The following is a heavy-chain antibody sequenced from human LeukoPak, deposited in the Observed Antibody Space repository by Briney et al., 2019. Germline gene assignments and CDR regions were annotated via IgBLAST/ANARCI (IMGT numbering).Heavy chain of an antibody. CDR1: GFTFSSHG. D-gene: IGHD1-14*01. V-gene: IGHV3-33*01. CDR3: ARDKGIYYFDY. J-gene: IGHJ4*02. CDR2: IWYDGSKQ. Sequence: GRSRRLSCAASGFTFSSHGFHWVRQAPGKGLEWVAAIWYDGSKQYYGDSVKGRFTISRDDSKSTLYLQMSSLRAEDTAIYYCARDKGIYYFDYWGQGTLVTVSS.